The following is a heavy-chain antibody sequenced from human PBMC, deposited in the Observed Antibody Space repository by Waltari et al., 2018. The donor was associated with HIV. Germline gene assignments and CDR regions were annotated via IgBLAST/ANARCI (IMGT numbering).Heavy chain of an antibody. CDR2: IWYDGSKK. D-gene: IGHD5-12*01. Sequence: QVQLVQWGGGVVQPGRSLRLSCAASGFTLNNYGMAWVRRTPGKGLDGVAFIWYDGSKKDYADSVKGRFTSSRDNSNNRLYLQMNSLRVDDTAVYLCARGAPWDGYNSDWYFDLWGRGTLVTVSS. V-gene: IGHV3-33*01. CDR3: ARGAPWDGYNSDWYFDL. CDR1: GFTLNNYG. J-gene: IGHJ2*01.